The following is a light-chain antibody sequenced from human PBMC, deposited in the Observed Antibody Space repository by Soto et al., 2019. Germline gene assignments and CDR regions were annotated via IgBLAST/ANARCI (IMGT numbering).Light chain of an antibody. CDR1: QSISSW. CDR2: KAS. Sequence: LQMTQSPYTLAASVGDRVTITCRASQSISSWLAWYQQKPGKAPKLLIYKASSLESGVPSRFSGSGSGTEFTLTISSMNPDDFATYYCQQYNSYWTFGQGTKVDIK. V-gene: IGKV1-5*03. J-gene: IGKJ1*01. CDR3: QQYNSYWT.